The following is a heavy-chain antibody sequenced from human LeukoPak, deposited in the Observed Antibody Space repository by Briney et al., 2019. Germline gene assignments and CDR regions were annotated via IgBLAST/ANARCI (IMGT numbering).Heavy chain of an antibody. CDR1: GYTFTSYG. J-gene: IGHJ6*02. V-gene: IGHV1-18*01. D-gene: IGHD2-2*01. Sequence: ASVKVSCEASGYTFTSYGISWVRQAPGQGLEWMGWISAYNGNTNYAQKLQGRVTMTTDTSTSTAYMELRSLRSDDTAVYYCAREALHCSSTSCRLVAYYYGMDVWGQGTTVTVS. CDR2: ISAYNGNT. CDR3: AREALHCSSTSCRLVAYYYGMDV.